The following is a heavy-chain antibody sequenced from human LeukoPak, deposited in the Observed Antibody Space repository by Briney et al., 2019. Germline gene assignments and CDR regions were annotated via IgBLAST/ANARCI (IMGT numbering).Heavy chain of an antibody. V-gene: IGHV4-34*01. J-gene: IGHJ4*02. CDR1: GGSFSDYS. CDR3: ARASIAVAAGLQY. CDR2: INHSGST. D-gene: IGHD6-19*01. Sequence: PSETLSLTCAVYGGSFSDYSWTWIRQPPGKGLEWIGEINHSGSTNYNPSLKSRVTISVDMSKNQFSLRLSSVTAADTAVYYCARASIAVAAGLQYWGQGTLVTVSS.